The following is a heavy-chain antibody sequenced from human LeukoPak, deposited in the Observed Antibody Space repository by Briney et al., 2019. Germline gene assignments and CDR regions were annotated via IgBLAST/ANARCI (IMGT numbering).Heavy chain of an antibody. Sequence: GGSLRLSCAASGFSFSNYGMHWVRQAPGKGLEWVAVISYDGSNKYHAGSVEGRFTISRDNSRDTLYLQLDSLRSEDTAVYYCAKGRGYCSGSSCPTGGDWGQETLVTVSS. CDR2: ISYDGSNK. CDR1: GFSFSNYG. CDR3: AKGRGYCSGSSCPTGGD. V-gene: IGHV3-30*18. D-gene: IGHD2-15*01. J-gene: IGHJ4*02.